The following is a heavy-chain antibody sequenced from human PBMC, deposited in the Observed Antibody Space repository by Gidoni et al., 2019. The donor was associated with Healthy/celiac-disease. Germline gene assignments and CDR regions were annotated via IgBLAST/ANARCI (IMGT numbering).Heavy chain of an antibody. CDR1: GFTFSSYS. CDR3: AREQDFWSGEFDY. D-gene: IGHD3-3*01. V-gene: IGHV3-21*01. CDR2: ISSSSNYI. J-gene: IGHJ4*02. Sequence: EVQLVESGGGLVKPGGSLRLSCAASGFTFSSYSMNWFRQAPGKGLEWVSSISSSSNYIYYADSVKGRFTISRENAKNSLYLQMNSLRAEDTAVDYCAREQDFWSGEFDYWGQGTLVTVSS.